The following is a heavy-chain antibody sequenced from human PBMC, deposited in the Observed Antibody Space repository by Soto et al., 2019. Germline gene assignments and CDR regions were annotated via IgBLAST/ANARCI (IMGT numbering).Heavy chain of an antibody. CDR2: ISGSGGST. J-gene: IGHJ3*02. Sequence: GGSLRLSCAASGFTFSSYAMSWVRQAPGKGLEWVSAISGSGGSTYYADSVKGRFTISRDNSKNTLYLQMNSLRAEVTAVYYCATTYGSGSYYNAFDIWGQGTMVTVSS. CDR3: ATTYGSGSYYNAFDI. D-gene: IGHD3-10*01. CDR1: GFTFSSYA. V-gene: IGHV3-23*01.